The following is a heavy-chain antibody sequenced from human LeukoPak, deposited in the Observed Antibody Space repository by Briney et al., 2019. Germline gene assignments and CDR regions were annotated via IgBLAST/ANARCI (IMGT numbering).Heavy chain of an antibody. V-gene: IGHV3-13*01. CDR3: TKDYKSGDGYWDFDY. CDR2: IGTAADT. CDR1: GFTFRNYD. J-gene: IGHJ4*02. Sequence: GGSLRLSCAASGFTFRNYDMHWVRQTTGKGLEWVSAIGTAADTYYPDSVKGRFSISREDAKNSLYLQMDSLRAGDTAVYYCTKDYKSGDGYWDFDYWGQGILVTVSS. D-gene: IGHD5-24*01.